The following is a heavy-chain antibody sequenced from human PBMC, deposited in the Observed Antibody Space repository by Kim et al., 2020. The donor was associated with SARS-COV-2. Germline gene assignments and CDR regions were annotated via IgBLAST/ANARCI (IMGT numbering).Heavy chain of an antibody. CDR1: GGSITSYY. Sequence: SETLSLTCTVSGGSITSYYWSWIRQPPGKGLEWIGYIYYSGNTNYNPSLKSRVTISVDTSKNQFSLKLSSVTAADTAVYYCARRGYSYDFDYWGQGTLVT. D-gene: IGHD5-18*01. J-gene: IGHJ4*02. CDR3: ARRGYSYDFDY. CDR2: IYYSGNT. V-gene: IGHV4-59*08.